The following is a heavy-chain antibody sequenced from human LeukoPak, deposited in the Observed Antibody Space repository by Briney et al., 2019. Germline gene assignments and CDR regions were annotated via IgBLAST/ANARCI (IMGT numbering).Heavy chain of an antibody. J-gene: IGHJ4*02. V-gene: IGHV3-13*01. D-gene: IGHD3-22*01. Sequence: GGSLRLSRAASGFTFSSYSMHWVRHATGKGLEWVSAICTAGDTYYPGSVKGGFTISRENARTYLFLQINTLRAEDTAVYYCARSGGGITMIVAQAPLDYWGQGTLVTVSS. CDR2: ICTAGDT. CDR1: GFTFSSYS. CDR3: ARSGGGITMIVAQAPLDY.